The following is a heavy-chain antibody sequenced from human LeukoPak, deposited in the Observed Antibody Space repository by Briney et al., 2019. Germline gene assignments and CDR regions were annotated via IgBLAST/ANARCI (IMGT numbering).Heavy chain of an antibody. J-gene: IGHJ4*02. CDR3: ARGRPGKYCSGGSCYYPSTYY. V-gene: IGHV3-48*03. Sequence: PGGSLRLSCAASGFTFSSYEMNWVREAPGKGLEWVSYISSSGSTIYYADSVKGRFTISRDKAKNSLYLQMNSLRAEDTAVYYCARGRPGKYCSGGSCYYPSTYYWGQGTLVTVSS. CDR1: GFTFSSYE. D-gene: IGHD2-15*01. CDR2: ISSSGSTI.